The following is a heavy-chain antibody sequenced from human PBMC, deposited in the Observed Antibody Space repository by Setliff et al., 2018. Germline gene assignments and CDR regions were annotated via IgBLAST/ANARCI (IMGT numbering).Heavy chain of an antibody. CDR3: ARDPNGDYVGAFDP. D-gene: IGHD4-17*01. CDR2: TYSDGRT. CDR1: GFIVSNNE. Sequence: GGSLRLSCEVSGFIVSNNEMSWVRQAPGKGLEWVSVTYSDGRTNYADSVKGRFIISRDNSKNTFDLQMNSLRAEDTASYYCARDPNGDYVGAFDPWGQGILVTVSS. V-gene: IGHV3-53*01. J-gene: IGHJ5*02.